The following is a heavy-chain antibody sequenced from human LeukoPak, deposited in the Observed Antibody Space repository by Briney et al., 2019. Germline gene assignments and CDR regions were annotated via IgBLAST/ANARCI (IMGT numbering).Heavy chain of an antibody. D-gene: IGHD1-14*01. V-gene: IGHV3-21*01. Sequence: PGGSLRLSCAASGFTFSNYAINWVRQAPGKGLEWVSSISSSSSYIYYADSVKGRFTISRDNAKNSLYLQMNSLRAEDTAVYYCARVGLGDNWNHGAFDIWGQGTMVTVSS. CDR2: ISSSSSYI. CDR1: GFTFSNYA. CDR3: ARVGLGDNWNHGAFDI. J-gene: IGHJ3*02.